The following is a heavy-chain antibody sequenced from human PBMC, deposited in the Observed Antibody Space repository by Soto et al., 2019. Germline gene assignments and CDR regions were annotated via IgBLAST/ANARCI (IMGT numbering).Heavy chain of an antibody. Sequence: ASVKVSCKASGYSFTSLDIGWVRQAPGQGLEWMGWISTYNHNTDYAQKFQGRVTMTTATSTSTAYMELRTLRSDDTAVYYCARMLVIAVDTWAPNNFDVWGQGTLVTVSS. CDR2: ISTYNHNT. CDR1: GYSFTSLD. CDR3: ARMLVIAVDTWAPNNFDV. J-gene: IGHJ3*01. D-gene: IGHD5-18*01. V-gene: IGHV1-18*04.